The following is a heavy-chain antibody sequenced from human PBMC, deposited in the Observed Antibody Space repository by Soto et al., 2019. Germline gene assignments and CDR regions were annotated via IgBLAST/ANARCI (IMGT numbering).Heavy chain of an antibody. CDR2: IYYSGST. CDR1: GGSISSGGYY. J-gene: IGHJ4*02. Sequence: SETLSLTCTVSGGSISSGGYYWSWIRQHPGKGPEWIGYIYYSGSTYYNPSLKSRVTISVDTSKNQFSLKLSSVTAADTAVYYCAKVEGPGGYCSGGSCYPTDYWGQGTLVTVSS. D-gene: IGHD2-15*01. CDR3: AKVEGPGGYCSGGSCYPTDY. V-gene: IGHV4-31*03.